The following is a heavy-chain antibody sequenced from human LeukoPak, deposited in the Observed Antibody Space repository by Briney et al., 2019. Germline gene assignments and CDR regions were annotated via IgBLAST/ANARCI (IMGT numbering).Heavy chain of an antibody. CDR2: ISAYNGNT. CDR3: ARDVTAMVPSHMDV. Sequence: RASVKVSCKASGYTFTSYGISWVRQAPGQGLEWMGWISAYNGNTNYAQKLQGRVTMTTDTSTSTAYMELRSLRSDDTAVYYCARDVTAMVPSHMDVWGKGTTVTVSS. CDR1: GYTFTSYG. D-gene: IGHD5-18*01. J-gene: IGHJ6*03. V-gene: IGHV1-18*01.